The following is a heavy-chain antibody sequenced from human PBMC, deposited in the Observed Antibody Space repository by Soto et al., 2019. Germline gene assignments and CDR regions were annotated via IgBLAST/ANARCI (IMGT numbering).Heavy chain of an antibody. CDR3: ARGPRMFIRIFGVVPNWLDP. J-gene: IGHJ5*02. V-gene: IGHV1-8*01. D-gene: IGHD3-3*01. Sequence: QVQLVQSGAEVKKPGASVKVSCRASGYTFTSYDINWVRQATGQGLEWMGWMNPNSGNTGYEQKFQGRVTMTMNTSISTAYMELSSLRSEDTAVYYCARGPRMFIRIFGVVPNWLDPWGQGTLVTVSS. CDR1: GYTFTSYD. CDR2: MNPNSGNT.